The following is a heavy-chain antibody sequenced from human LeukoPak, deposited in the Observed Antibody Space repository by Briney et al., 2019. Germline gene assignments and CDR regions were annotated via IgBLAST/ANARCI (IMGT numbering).Heavy chain of an antibody. CDR1: GYTFTSYD. CDR2: MNPNSGNT. Sequence: GASVKVSCEASGYTFTSYDINWVRQATGQGLEWMGWMNPNSGNTGYAQKFQGRVTMSRNTSISTAYMGLTSLRSEDTAVYYCAREYQLLGTVYNYFDPWGQGTLVTVSS. J-gene: IGHJ5*02. V-gene: IGHV1-8*01. D-gene: IGHD2-2*01. CDR3: AREYQLLGTVYNYFDP.